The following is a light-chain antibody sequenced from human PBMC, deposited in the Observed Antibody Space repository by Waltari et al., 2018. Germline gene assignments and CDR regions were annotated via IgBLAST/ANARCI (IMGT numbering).Light chain of an antibody. CDR3: SSFTSSSTWV. CDR2: DVS. CDR1: TSDLGCYNY. V-gene: IGLV2-14*03. Sequence: QSALTQPASVSGSPGQSITIPCTGTTSDLGCYNYVSWYQQHPGKAPKLMIYDVSSRPSGISSRFSGSKFGNTASLTISGLQPEDEADYYCSSFTSSSTWVFGGGTKLTVL. J-gene: IGLJ3*02.